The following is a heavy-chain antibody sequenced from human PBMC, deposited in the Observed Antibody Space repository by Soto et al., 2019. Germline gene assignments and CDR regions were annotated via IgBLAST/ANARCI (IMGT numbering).Heavy chain of an antibody. CDR3: ARDRGSYYSDWFDP. J-gene: IGHJ5*02. CDR1: GFTFSSYG. Sequence: QVQLVESGGGVVQPGRSLRLSCAASGFTFSSYGMHWVRQAPGKGLEWVAVIWYDGSNKYYADSVNGRFTISRDNSKTTLYLQMNSMRAEETAVYSCARDRGSYYSDWFDPWGQGTLVTVSS. D-gene: IGHD1-26*01. V-gene: IGHV3-33*01. CDR2: IWYDGSNK.